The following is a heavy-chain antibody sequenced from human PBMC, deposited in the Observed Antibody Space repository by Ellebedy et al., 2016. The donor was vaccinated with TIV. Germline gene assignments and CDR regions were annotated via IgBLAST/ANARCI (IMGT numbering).Heavy chain of an antibody. CDR2: ISNTGIT. CDR3: ARSGRHSSGWYFDY. V-gene: IGHV4-59*08. D-gene: IGHD6-19*01. CDR1: GGSISSYY. Sequence: SETLSLTXTVSGGSISSYYWSWLRQPPGKGLEWIGYISNTGITNYNPSLKSRVTISVDTSKNQFSLELSSVTAADTAVYYCARSGRHSSGWYFDYWGQGTLFTVSS. J-gene: IGHJ4*02.